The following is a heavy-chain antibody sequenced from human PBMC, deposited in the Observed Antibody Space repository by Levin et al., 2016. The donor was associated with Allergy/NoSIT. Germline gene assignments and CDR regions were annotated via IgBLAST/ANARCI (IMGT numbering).Heavy chain of an antibody. J-gene: IGHJ6*02. Sequence: WVRQAPGQGLEWMGWINPNSGGTNYAQKFQGRVTMTRDTSISTAYMELSRLRSDDTAVYYCARNSGWHYYYYYGMDVWGQGTTVTVSS. D-gene: IGHD6-19*01. CDR2: INPNSGGT. V-gene: IGHV1-2*02. CDR3: ARNSGWHYYYYYGMDV.